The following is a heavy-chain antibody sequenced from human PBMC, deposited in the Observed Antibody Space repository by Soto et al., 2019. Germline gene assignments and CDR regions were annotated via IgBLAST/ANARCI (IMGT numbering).Heavy chain of an antibody. CDR2: IHYSGST. CDR1: GGSISSYY. D-gene: IGHD3-10*01. V-gene: IGHV4-59*01. CDR3: ARVQITMVRGVIMVWSDP. J-gene: IGHJ5*02. Sequence: SETLSLTCTVSGGSISSYYWSWIRQPPGKGLEWIGYIHYSGSTNYNPSLKSRVTISVDTSKNQFSLKLSSVTAADTAVYYCARVQITMVRGVIMVWSDPWGQGTLVTVS.